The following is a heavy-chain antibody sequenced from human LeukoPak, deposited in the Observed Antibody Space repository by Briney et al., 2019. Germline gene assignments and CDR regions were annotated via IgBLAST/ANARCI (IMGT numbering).Heavy chain of an antibody. Sequence: SETLSLTCAVYGGSFSGYYWSWIRQPPGKGLEWIGEINHSGSTNYNPSLKSRVTISVDTSKNHFSLKLSSVTAADTAVYYCARQVASPAAGINPGAFDIWGQGTMVTVSS. D-gene: IGHD6-13*01. CDR2: INHSGST. V-gene: IGHV4-34*01. CDR1: GGSFSGYY. J-gene: IGHJ3*02. CDR3: ARQVASPAAGINPGAFDI.